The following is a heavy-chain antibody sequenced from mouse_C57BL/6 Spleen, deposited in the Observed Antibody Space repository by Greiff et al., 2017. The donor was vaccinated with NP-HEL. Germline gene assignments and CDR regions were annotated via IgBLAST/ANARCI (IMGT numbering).Heavy chain of an antibody. CDR1: GYTFTDYY. V-gene: IGHV1-26*01. CDR3: ASPITTVVAPYAMDY. CDR2: INPNNGGT. Sequence: EVQLQQSGPELVKPGASVKISCKASGYTFTDYYMNWVKQSHGKSLEWIGDINPNNGGTSYNQKFKGKATLTVDKSSSTAYMELRSLTSEDSAVYYCASPITTVVAPYAMDYWGQGTSVTVSS. D-gene: IGHD1-1*01. J-gene: IGHJ4*01.